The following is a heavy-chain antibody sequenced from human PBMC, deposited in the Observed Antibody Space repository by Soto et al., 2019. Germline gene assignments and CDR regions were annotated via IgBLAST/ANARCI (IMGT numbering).Heavy chain of an antibody. Sequence: VQLVESGGGVVQPGRSLRLSCAASGFTFSSYAMHWVRQAPGKGLEWVAVISYDGSNKYYADSVKGRFTISRDNSKNTLYLQMNSLRAEDTAVYYCARETMVRGPIDYWGQGTLVTVSS. CDR1: GFTFSSYA. J-gene: IGHJ4*02. CDR2: ISYDGSNK. V-gene: IGHV3-30-3*01. CDR3: ARETMVRGPIDY. D-gene: IGHD3-10*01.